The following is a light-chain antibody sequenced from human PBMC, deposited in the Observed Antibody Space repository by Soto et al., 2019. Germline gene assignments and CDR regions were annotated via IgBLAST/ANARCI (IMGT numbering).Light chain of an antibody. CDR3: HQYNSWPRT. V-gene: IGKV3-15*01. CDR2: GAT. J-gene: IGKJ1*01. CDR1: QSVSSSY. Sequence: EIVFTQSPGTLSLSPGERATLSCRASQSVSSSYLAWYQQKPGQAPRLLIYGATTRATGIPDRFSGSGSGTEFTLTISSLQSEDFGVYYCHQYNSWPRTFGQGTKVDIK.